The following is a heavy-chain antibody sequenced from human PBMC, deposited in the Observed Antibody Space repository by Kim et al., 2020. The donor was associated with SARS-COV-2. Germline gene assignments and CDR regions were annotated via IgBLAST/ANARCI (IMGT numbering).Heavy chain of an antibody. CDR3: AREDSSGWYNRRGPSYYFDY. J-gene: IGHJ4*02. CDR2: IWYDGSNK. D-gene: IGHD6-19*01. CDR1: GFTFSSYG. V-gene: IGHV3-33*01. Sequence: GGSLRLSCAASGFTFSSYGMHWVRQAPGKGLEWVAVIWYDGSNKYYADSVKGRFTISRDNSKNTLYLQMNSLRAEDTTVYYCAREDSSGWYNRRGPSYYFDYWGQGTLVTVSS.